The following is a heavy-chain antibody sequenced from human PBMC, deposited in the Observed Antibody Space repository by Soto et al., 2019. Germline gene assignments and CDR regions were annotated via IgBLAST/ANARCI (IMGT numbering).Heavy chain of an antibody. CDR3: AREGALLFGGNSDYYSTMDV. J-gene: IGHJ6*02. CDR2: MHHSGST. CDR1: GVSITSHY. D-gene: IGHD2-21*02. V-gene: IGHV4-59*11. Sequence: SETLSLTCTVSGVSITSHYWSWIRQSPGKGLEWIAYMHHSGSTNYNPSLKSRVTVSIDTSKSQVSLRLSSVTAADTAVYYCAREGALLFGGNSDYYSTMDVWGQGTTVTVSS.